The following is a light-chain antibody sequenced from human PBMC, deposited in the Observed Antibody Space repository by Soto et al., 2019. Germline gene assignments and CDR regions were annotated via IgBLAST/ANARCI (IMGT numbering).Light chain of an antibody. CDR2: AAS. V-gene: IGKV1-39*01. CDR1: QKISTS. CDR3: QQSYSIPT. J-gene: IGKJ1*01. Sequence: DIQMTQSPSSLSASLGDRVIITCRASQKISTSLNWFQQKPGKAPKLLIFAASNLEDGVPSRFSGGGSGTGFTLTISSVQPEDFATYYCQQSYSIPTLGQGTKVDIK.